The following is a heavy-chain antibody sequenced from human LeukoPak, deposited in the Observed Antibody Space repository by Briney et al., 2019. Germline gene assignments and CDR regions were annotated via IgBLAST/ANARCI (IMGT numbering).Heavy chain of an antibody. CDR1: GGTFSSYA. Sequence: SVKVSCKASGGTFSSYAISWVRQAPGQGLEWMGGIIPIFGTANYAQKFQGRVTITADESTSTAYMELSSLRSEDTAVYYCARERASRYSNKWFDPWGQGTLVTVSS. V-gene: IGHV1-69*13. CDR2: IIPIFGTA. J-gene: IGHJ5*02. D-gene: IGHD4-11*01. CDR3: ARERASRYSNKWFDP.